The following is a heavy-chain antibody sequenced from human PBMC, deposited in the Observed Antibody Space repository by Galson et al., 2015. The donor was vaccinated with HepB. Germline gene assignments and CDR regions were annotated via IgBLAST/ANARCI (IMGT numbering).Heavy chain of an antibody. J-gene: IGHJ6*02. V-gene: IGHV3-30-3*01. D-gene: IGHD3-3*01. CDR2: ISSDGSNK. Sequence: SLRLSCAASGFTFSSYVMHWVRQAPGKGLEWVTVISSDGSNKYYADSVKGRFTISRDNSKNTLYLQVNSLRAEDTAVYYCARGYYDFWSGNYPWGQGTTVTVSS. CDR1: GFTFSSYV. CDR3: ARGYYDFWSGNYP.